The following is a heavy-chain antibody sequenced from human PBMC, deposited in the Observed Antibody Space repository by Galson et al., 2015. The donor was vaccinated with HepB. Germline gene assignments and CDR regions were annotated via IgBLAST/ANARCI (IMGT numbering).Heavy chain of an antibody. Sequence: SLRLSCAASGFTFSSYAMSWVRQAPGKGLDWVSVIRSSGASTSYADSVRGRFSISRDNSKNTLYLQLNSLRAEDTAMYYCARAYSFGYAFDLWGQGTMVTVSS. CDR2: IRSSGAST. J-gene: IGHJ3*01. CDR1: GFTFSSYA. CDR3: ARAYSFGYAFDL. D-gene: IGHD5-18*01. V-gene: IGHV3-23*01.